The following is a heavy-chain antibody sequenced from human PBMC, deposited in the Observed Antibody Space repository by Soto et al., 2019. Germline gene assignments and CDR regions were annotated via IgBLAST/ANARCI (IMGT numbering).Heavy chain of an antibody. D-gene: IGHD6-6*01. V-gene: IGHV3-33*01. CDR2: IWYDGSNK. Sequence: GGSLRLSCAASGFTFSSYGMHWVRQAPGKGLEWVAVIWYDGSNKYYADSVKGRFTISRDNSKNTLYLQMNSLRAEDTAVYYCAGGPARRLGYYYYGMDVWGQGTTVTVSS. CDR3: AGGPARRLGYYYYGMDV. J-gene: IGHJ6*02. CDR1: GFTFSSYG.